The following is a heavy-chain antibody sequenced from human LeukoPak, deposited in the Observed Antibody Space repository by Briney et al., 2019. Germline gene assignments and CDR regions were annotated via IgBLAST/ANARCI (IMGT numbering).Heavy chain of an antibody. CDR2: INLNTGGT. CDR1: GYTFTGYY. CDR3: TREGIHYFGKYEDFDS. Sequence: ASVKVSCKASGYTFTGYYMHWVRQAPGQGLEWMGWINLNTGGTNLAQKFQGRATMTRDTSITTAYMELSRLGSDDTAVYYCTREGIHYFGKYEDFDSWGQGTLVTVSS. J-gene: IGHJ4*02. D-gene: IGHD3-3*01. V-gene: IGHV1-2*02.